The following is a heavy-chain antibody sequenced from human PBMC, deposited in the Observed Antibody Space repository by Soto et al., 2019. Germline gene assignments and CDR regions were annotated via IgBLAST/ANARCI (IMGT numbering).Heavy chain of an antibody. CDR3: ARTYCTNGVCYWARMDV. Sequence: SVKVSCKASGGTFSSYAISWVRRARGQGLEWMGGIIPIFGTANYAQKFQGRVTITADKSTSTAYMELSSLRSEDTAVYYCARTYCTNGVCYWARMDVWGQGTTVTVSS. J-gene: IGHJ6*02. CDR1: GGTFSSYA. V-gene: IGHV1-69*06. CDR2: IIPIFGTA. D-gene: IGHD2-8*01.